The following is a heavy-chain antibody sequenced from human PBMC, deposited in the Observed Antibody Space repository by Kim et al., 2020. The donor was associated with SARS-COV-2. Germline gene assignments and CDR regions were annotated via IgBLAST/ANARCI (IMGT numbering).Heavy chain of an antibody. V-gene: IGHV3-30*18. CDR1: GFTFSSYG. D-gene: IGHD3-9*01. CDR2: ISYDGSNK. CDR3: AKDLASVRYFDWLELGY. Sequence: GGSLRLSCAASGFTFSSYGMHWVRQAPGKGLEWVAVISYDGSNKYYADSVKGRFTISRDNSKNTLYLQMNSLRAEDTAVYYCAKDLASVRYFDWLELGYWGQGTLVTVSS. J-gene: IGHJ4*02.